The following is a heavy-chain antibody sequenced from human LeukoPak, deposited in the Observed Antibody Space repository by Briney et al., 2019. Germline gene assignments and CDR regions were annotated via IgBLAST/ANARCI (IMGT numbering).Heavy chain of an antibody. J-gene: IGHJ4*02. V-gene: IGHV3-7*01. CDR1: GFPFSSYW. Sequence: PGGSLRLSCVASGFPFSSYWMTWVRQAPGKGLEWVANIKQDGSEKYYVDSVKGRFTISRDNAKNSLYLQMNSLRAEDTAVYYCARDRSGWYYWGQGTLVTVSS. D-gene: IGHD6-19*01. CDR2: IKQDGSEK. CDR3: ARDRSGWYY.